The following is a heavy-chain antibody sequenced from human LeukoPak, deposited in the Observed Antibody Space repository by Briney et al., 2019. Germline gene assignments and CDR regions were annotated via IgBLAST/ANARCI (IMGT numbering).Heavy chain of an antibody. CDR2: IIPIFGTA. CDR1: GGTFSSYA. CDR3: ARERRKGELSLVY. Sequence: GASVKVPCKASGGTFSSYAISWVRQAPGQGLEWMGGIIPIFGTANYAQKFQGRVTITADESTSTAYMELSSLRSEDTAVYYCARERRKGELSLVYWGQGTLVTVSS. J-gene: IGHJ4*02. V-gene: IGHV1-69*13. D-gene: IGHD1-26*01.